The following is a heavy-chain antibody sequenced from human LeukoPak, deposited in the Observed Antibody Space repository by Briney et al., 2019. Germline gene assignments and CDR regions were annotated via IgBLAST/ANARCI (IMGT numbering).Heavy chain of an antibody. CDR3: ARDQSGYISNAFDI. V-gene: IGHV1-18*01. CDR2: ISAYNGNT. CDR1: GYTFTSYG. Sequence: ASVKVSCKASGYTFTSYGISWVRQAPGQGLEWMGWISAYNGNTNYAQKFQGRVTMTRDTSTTTIYMELSSLSSEDTAMYYCARDQSGYISNAFDIWGQGTMVTVFS. J-gene: IGHJ3*02. D-gene: IGHD5-12*01.